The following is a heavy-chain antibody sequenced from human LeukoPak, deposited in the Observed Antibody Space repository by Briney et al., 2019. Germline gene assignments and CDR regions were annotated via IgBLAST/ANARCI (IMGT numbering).Heavy chain of an antibody. J-gene: IGHJ5*02. CDR3: ASLYGDYGGDWFDL. D-gene: IGHD4-17*01. Sequence: ASVKVSCEGSGYTFTTYDINWGRQATGQGGEWRGWMNPNSGNTKYAHKCQGRVTFTRNTSISTPYLQLTSLRSDDPAVYYCASLYGDYGGDWFDLWGQGTLVTVSS. CDR2: MNPNSGNT. V-gene: IGHV1-8*03. CDR1: GYTFTTYD.